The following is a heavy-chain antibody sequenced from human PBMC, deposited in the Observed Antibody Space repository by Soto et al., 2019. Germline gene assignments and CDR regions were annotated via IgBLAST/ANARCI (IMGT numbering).Heavy chain of an antibody. CDR1: GYTFTSYD. CDR3: ARVVVVVVAASPYNWFDP. V-gene: IGHV1-8*01. Sequence: ASVKVSCKASGYTFTSYDINWVRQATGQGLEWMGWMNPNSGNTGYAQKFQGRVTMTRNTSISTAYMELSSLRSEDTAVYYCARVVVVVVAASPYNWFDPWGQGTLVTVSS. D-gene: IGHD2-15*01. J-gene: IGHJ5*02. CDR2: MNPNSGNT.